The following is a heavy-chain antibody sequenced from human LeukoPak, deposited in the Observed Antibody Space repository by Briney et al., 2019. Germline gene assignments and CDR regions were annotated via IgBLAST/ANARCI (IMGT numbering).Heavy chain of an antibody. CDR2: IYPGDSDT. CDR1: GYSFTGYW. J-gene: IGHJ3*01. CDR3: ARLYYYDSSGSAPAFGF. Sequence: GESLKISCKGSGYSFTGYWIGWVRQMPGKGLEWMGIIYPGDSDTRYSPSFQGQVTISADKSISTAYLQWSSLKASDTAIYYCARLYYYDSSGSAPAFGFWGQATMVTVSS. D-gene: IGHD3-22*01. V-gene: IGHV5-51*01.